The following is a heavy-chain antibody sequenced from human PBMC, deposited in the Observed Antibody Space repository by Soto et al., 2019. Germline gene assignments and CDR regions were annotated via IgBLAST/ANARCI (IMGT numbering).Heavy chain of an antibody. V-gene: IGHV1-8*01. D-gene: IGHD4-17*01. CDR2: MNPNSGNS. Sequence: QVQLVQSGAEVKKSGASVKVSCKASGYTFTSHDINWVRQATGQGLEWMGWMNPNSGNSGYAQKFQGRVTMTRNTSISTAYMELSSLRSEDTAVYYCARWDYGDYARFDYWGQGTLVTVSS. CDR1: GYTFTSHD. CDR3: ARWDYGDYARFDY. J-gene: IGHJ4*02.